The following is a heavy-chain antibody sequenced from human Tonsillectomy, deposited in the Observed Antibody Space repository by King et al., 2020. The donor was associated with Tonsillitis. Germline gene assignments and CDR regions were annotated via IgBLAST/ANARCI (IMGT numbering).Heavy chain of an antibody. CDR3: ARANSAVPGTCCYFDF. CDR1: GYTFSTYL. CDR2: INPSGGTT. D-gene: IGHD6-19*01. J-gene: IGHJ4*02. Sequence: VQLVESGAEVKKPGASIRVSCKTAGYTFSTYLMHWVRPAPGQGLEWVGLINPSGGTTTYAQNFQDRVTMTMDTSTGTVYMDLSSLRSEDTAVYFCARANSAVPGTCCYFDFWGQATLVTVSS. V-gene: IGHV1-46*01.